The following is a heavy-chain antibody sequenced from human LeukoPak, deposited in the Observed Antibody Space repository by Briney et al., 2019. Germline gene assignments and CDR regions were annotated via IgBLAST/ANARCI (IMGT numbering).Heavy chain of an antibody. CDR3: ARGGWNKFDY. V-gene: IGHV1-69*06. CDR2: IIPIFGTT. Sequence: GASVKVSCKASGGTLSNYAIRWVRQAPGQGLEWMGGIIPIFGTTNYAQKFQGRVTITADKSTTTAYMELSSLRSDDTAVYYCARGGWNKFDYWGQGTLVTVSS. D-gene: IGHD3-22*01. CDR1: GGTLSNYA. J-gene: IGHJ4*02.